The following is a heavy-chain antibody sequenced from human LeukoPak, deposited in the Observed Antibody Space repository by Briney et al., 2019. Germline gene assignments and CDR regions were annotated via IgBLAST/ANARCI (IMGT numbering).Heavy chain of an antibody. D-gene: IGHD1-20*01. V-gene: IGHV4-59*08. CDR2: IYYTGST. CDR3: ARAPKAAAPELTFDY. CDR1: GGSISGYY. J-gene: IGHJ4*02. Sequence: PSETLSLTCTVSGGSISGYYWTWFRQPPGKGLEWIGYIYYTGSTNYNPSLKSRVTISVDTSNYQFSLKLSSVTAADTAVYYCARAPKAAAPELTFDYWGQGTLVTVSS.